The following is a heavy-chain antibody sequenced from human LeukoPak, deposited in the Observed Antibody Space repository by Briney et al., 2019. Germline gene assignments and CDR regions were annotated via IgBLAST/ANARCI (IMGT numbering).Heavy chain of an antibody. D-gene: IGHD3-22*01. CDR3: ARARPFGVVVITSAPFGDAFDI. Sequence: TSETLSLTCTVSGGSISSSSYYWGWIRQPPGKGLEWIGSIYYSGSTYYNPSLKSRVTISVDTSKNQFSLKLSSVTAADTAVYYCARARPFGVVVITSAPFGDAFDIWGQGTMVTVSS. CDR1: GGSISSSSYY. CDR2: IYYSGST. V-gene: IGHV4-39*07. J-gene: IGHJ3*02.